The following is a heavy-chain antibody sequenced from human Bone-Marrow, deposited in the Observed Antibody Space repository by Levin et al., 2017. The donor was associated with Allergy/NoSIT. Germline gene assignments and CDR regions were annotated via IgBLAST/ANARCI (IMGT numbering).Heavy chain of an antibody. Sequence: SETLSLTCTVSGASVNSSPHHWGWIRQPPGKGLEWIGSLSYSGSTYYNPSLRSRITISVDTSRNQFSLQMRSVTAADTAVYYCARHPSTSWYLDSWGQGTLVTVAS. CDR2: LSYSGST. V-gene: IGHV4-39*01. CDR1: GASVNSSPHH. CDR3: ARHPSTSWYLDS. D-gene: IGHD6-6*01. J-gene: IGHJ4*02.